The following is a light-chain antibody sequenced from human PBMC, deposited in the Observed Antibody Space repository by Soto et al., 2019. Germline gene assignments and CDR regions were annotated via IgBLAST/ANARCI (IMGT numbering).Light chain of an antibody. CDR2: EVS. CDR3: FSYTTSSTLV. J-gene: IGLJ3*02. Sequence: QSALTQPASVSGSPGQSITISCTGTSSDVGGYNYVSWYQQHPAKAPKLMIYEVSNRPSGVSHRFSGSKSGNTASLTISGLXXXDEAXYYCFSYTTSSTLVFGGGTKLTVL. V-gene: IGLV2-14*01. CDR1: SSDVGGYNY.